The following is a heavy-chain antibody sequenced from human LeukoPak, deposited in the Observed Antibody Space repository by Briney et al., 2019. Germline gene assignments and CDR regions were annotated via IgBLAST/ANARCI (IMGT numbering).Heavy chain of an antibody. Sequence: QSGGSLRISCAASGFTFSSYSVNWVRQAPGKGLEWVSYISSSSSIINYADSVKGRFTISRDNAKNSLYLQMNSLRAEDTAVYYCARDPDIVVEPPADGLDIWGQGTMVTVSS. J-gene: IGHJ3*02. D-gene: IGHD2-2*01. CDR2: ISSSSSII. CDR3: ARDPDIVVEPPADGLDI. CDR1: GFTFSSYS. V-gene: IGHV3-48*01.